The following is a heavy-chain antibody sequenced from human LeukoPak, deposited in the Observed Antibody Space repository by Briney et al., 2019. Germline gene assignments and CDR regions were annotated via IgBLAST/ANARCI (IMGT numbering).Heavy chain of an antibody. J-gene: IGHJ6*02. CDR3: ARDRLAPSSWCFKFGDV. CDR1: GFTFSSYW. D-gene: IGHD6-13*01. CDR2: IKQDGSEK. V-gene: IGHV3-7*01. Sequence: GGSLRLSCAASGFTFSSYWMSWVRQAPGKGLEWVANIKQDGSEKYYVDSVKGRFTISRDNAKNSLYLQMNSLRAEDTAVYYCARDRLAPSSWCFKFGDVWGQGTTVTVSS.